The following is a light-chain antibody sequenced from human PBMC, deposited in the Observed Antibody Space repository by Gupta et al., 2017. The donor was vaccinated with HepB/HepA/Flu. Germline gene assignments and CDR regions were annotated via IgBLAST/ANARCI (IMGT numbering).Light chain of an antibody. CDR1: QGISRL. Sequence: EIVLTQSPATLSLSLGETVTLTCRASQGISRLLAWFQQKPGQAPRLLIYDSSTRPTGIPPRFSGSGSDTDFTLTINSLKPEDFATYYCQRRRNWRPEHSFGEGTKVEIK. CDR2: DSS. V-gene: IGKV3-11*01. CDR3: QRRRNWRPEHS. J-gene: IGKJ4*01.